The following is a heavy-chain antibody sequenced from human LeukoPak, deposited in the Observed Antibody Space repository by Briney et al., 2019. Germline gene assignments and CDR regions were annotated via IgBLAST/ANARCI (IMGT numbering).Heavy chain of an antibody. CDR3: ARDGQWLGNYYFDY. CDR1: GGSISSSSYY. D-gene: IGHD6-19*01. V-gene: IGHV4-39*07. CDR2: IYYSGST. Sequence: SETLSLTCTVSGGSISSSSYYWGWIGQPPGKGLEWIGSIYYSGSTYYNPSLKSRVTISVDTSKNQFSLKLSSVTAADTAVYYCARDGQWLGNYYFDYWGQGTLVTVSS. J-gene: IGHJ4*02.